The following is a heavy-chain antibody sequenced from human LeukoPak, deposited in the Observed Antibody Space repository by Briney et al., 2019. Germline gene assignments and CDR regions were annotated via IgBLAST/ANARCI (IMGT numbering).Heavy chain of an antibody. CDR2: IYHDGRL. CDR1: GGSIRSNS. D-gene: IGHD5-18*01. V-gene: IGHV4-59*08. J-gene: IGHJ4*02. CDR3: ARLPSGGASFGWFDY. Sequence: ASETLSLTCTVSGGSIRSNSWSWFQQSPGSGLEWIGYIYHDGRLKYHPSLESRVTISADPSRNQFSLKLTSVTAADTAVYFCARLPSGGASFGWFDYWGQGALVTVSS.